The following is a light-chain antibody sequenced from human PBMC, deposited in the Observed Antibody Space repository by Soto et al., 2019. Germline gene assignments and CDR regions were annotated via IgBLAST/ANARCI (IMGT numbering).Light chain of an antibody. V-gene: IGKV1-5*03. CDR2: KAS. CDR3: QHYNSYSEA. CDR1: QTISSW. J-gene: IGKJ1*01. Sequence: DIQMTQSPSTLSGSVGDRVTSACRASQTISSWLAWYQQKPGKAPKLLIYKASTLKSGVPSRFSGSGSGTEFTLTISSLQPDDFATYYCQHYNSYSEAFGQGTKGDI.